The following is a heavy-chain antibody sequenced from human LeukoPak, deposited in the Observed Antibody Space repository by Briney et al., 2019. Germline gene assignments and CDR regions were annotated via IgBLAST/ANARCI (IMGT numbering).Heavy chain of an antibody. CDR1: GGSISSSNW. J-gene: IGHJ4*02. CDR3: ARDQNSGCPPAY. Sequence: SGTLSLTCVVSGGSISSSNWRNWVRQPPGKGLEWIGEIYHSGSTNYNPSLKSRVTISVDKSKNQFSLKLNSVTAADTAVYYCARDQNSGCPPAYWGQGTLVTVSS. D-gene: IGHD5-12*01. CDR2: IYHSGST. V-gene: IGHV4-4*02.